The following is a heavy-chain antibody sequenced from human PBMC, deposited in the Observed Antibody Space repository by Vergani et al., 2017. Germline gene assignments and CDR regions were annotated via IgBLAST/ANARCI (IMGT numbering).Heavy chain of an antibody. Sequence: QLQLQESGPGLVKPSETLSLTCTVSGGSISSSSYYWGWIRQPPGKGLEWIGSIYYSGSTYYNPSLKSRVTISVDTSKNQFSLKLSSVTAADTAVYYCARLPFSDSSGYYYGGGYFDYWGQGTLVTVSS. V-gene: IGHV4-39*01. J-gene: IGHJ4*02. CDR3: ARLPFSDSSGYYYGGGYFDY. CDR2: IYYSGST. CDR1: GGSISSSSYY. D-gene: IGHD3-22*01.